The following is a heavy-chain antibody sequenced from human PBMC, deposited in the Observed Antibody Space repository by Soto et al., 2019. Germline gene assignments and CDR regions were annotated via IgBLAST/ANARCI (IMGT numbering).Heavy chain of an antibody. Sequence: SETLSLTCTVSGGSITNSNWWSWVRLPPAKGLEWIGDIYHAGSTKYNPSLERRVTISVDTSNNQFALTLTSVTAADTAVYFCARGPPIVGNTTPLGSWGQGTLVTVSS. J-gene: IGHJ4*02. D-gene: IGHD1-26*01. V-gene: IGHV4-4*02. CDR2: IYHAGST. CDR3: ARGPPIVGNTTPLGS. CDR1: GGSITNSNW.